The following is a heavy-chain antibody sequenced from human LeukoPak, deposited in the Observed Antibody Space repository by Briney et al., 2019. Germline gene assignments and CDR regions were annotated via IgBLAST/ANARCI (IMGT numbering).Heavy chain of an antibody. Sequence: SETLSLTCAVYGGSFSGYYWSWIRQPPGKGLEWIGEINHSGSTNYNPSLKSRVTISVDTSKNQFSLKLSSVTAADTAVYYCARGFAGHGGHFDYWGQGTLVTVSS. D-gene: IGHD3-10*01. CDR2: INHSGST. CDR1: GGSFSGYY. CDR3: ARGFAGHGGHFDY. J-gene: IGHJ4*02. V-gene: IGHV4-34*01.